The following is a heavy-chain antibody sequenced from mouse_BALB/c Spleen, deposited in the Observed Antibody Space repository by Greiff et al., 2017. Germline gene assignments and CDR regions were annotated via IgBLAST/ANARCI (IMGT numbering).Heavy chain of an antibody. V-gene: IGHV1-63*02. D-gene: IGHD1-1*02. Sequence: QVQLQQSGAELVRPGTSVKISCKASGYTFTNYWLGWVKQRPGHGLEWIGDIYPGGGYTNYNEKFKGKATLTADTSSSTAYMQLSSLTSEDSAVYFCARTGGYYAMDYWGQGTSVTVS. CDR2: IYPGGGYT. CDR3: ARTGGYYAMDY. J-gene: IGHJ4*01. CDR1: GYTFTNYW.